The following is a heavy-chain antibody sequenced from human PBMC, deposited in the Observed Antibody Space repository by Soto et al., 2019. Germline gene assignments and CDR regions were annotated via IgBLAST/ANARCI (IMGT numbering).Heavy chain of an antibody. D-gene: IGHD1-20*01. Sequence: VGSLRLSCASSVFTFSSSGMHCVRHSPGKWLEWVAVISYDGSNKFYEDSVKGRFTISRDNFRNTLYLQMNSLRAEDTAVYYCAKEFHSWNYFKYWGQGTRVIVS. J-gene: IGHJ4*02. CDR3: AKEFHSWNYFKY. CDR2: ISYDGSNK. V-gene: IGHV3-30*18. CDR1: VFTFSSSG.